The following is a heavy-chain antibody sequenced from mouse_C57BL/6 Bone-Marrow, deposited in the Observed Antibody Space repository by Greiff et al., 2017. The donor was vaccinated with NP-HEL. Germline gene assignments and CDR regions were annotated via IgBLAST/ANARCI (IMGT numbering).Heavy chain of an antibody. V-gene: IGHV1-61*01. CDR2: IYPSDSET. CDR1: GYTFTSYW. J-gene: IGHJ2*01. Sequence: QVQLQQPGAELVRPGSSVKLSCKASGYTFTSYWMDWVKQRPGQGLEWIGNIYPSDSETHYNQKFKDKATLTVDKSSSTAYMQLSSLTSEDSAVYYCARLGSSPYYFDYWGKGTTLTVSS. D-gene: IGHD1-1*01. CDR3: ARLGSSPYYFDY.